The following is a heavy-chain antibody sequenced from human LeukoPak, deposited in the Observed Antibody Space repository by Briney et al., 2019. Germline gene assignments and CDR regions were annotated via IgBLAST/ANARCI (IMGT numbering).Heavy chain of an antibody. V-gene: IGHV3-30-3*01. J-gene: IGHJ3*02. CDR1: GFTFSSYA. CDR2: ISYDGSNK. CDR3: ARDLERFGAPMIVVVDAFDI. D-gene: IGHD3-22*01. Sequence: QTGGSLRLSCAASGFTFSSYAMHWVRQAPGKGLEWVAVISYDGSNKYYTDSVKGRFTISRDNAKNSLYLQMNSLRAEDTAVYYCARDLERFGAPMIVVVDAFDIWGQGTMVTVSS.